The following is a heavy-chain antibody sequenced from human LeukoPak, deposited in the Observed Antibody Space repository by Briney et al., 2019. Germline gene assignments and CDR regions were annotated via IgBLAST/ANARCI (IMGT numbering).Heavy chain of an antibody. CDR3: ARGVRYYDSSGYYGGGVDY. CDR1: GYTFTSYG. Sequence: GASVKVSCKASGYTFTSYGIKWVRQATGQGLEWMGWMNPNSGNTGYAQKFQGRVTMTRNTSISTAYMELSSLRSEDTAVYYCARGVRYYDSSGYYGGGVDYWGQGTLVTVSS. D-gene: IGHD3-22*01. V-gene: IGHV1-8*02. J-gene: IGHJ4*02. CDR2: MNPNSGNT.